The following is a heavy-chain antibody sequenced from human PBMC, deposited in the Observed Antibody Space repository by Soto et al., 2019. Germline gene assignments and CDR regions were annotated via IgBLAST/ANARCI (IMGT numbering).Heavy chain of an antibody. Sequence: QVQLVQSGAEVKKPGSSVKVSCKASGGTFSSYAISWVRQAPGQGLEWMGGIIPIFGTANYAQKFQGRVTITADDSTSTAYMELSSLRSEDTAVYYCARDYQQLNYYGMDVWGQGTTVTVSS. CDR1: GGTFSSYA. CDR2: IIPIFGTA. J-gene: IGHJ6*02. V-gene: IGHV1-69*01. CDR3: ARDYQQLNYYGMDV. D-gene: IGHD6-13*01.